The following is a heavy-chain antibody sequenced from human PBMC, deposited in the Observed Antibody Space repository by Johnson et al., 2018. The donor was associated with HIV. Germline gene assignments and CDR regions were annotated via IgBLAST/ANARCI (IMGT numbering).Heavy chain of an antibody. Sequence: QVQVVESGGGVVQPGGSLRLSCAASGFTFSSYGMHWVRQAPGKGLEWVAFIRYDGSNKYYAASVKGRFTISRDNSKNTLYLQMNSLRAEDTAVYYCAIAYGAPGRWGQGTMVTVSS. V-gene: IGHV3-30*02. CDR3: AIAYGAPGR. J-gene: IGHJ3*01. CDR1: GFTFSSYG. D-gene: IGHD1-26*01. CDR2: IRYDGSNK.